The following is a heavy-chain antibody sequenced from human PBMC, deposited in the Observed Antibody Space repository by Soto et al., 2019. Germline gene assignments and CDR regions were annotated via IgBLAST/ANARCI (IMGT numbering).Heavy chain of an antibody. D-gene: IGHD1-1*01. V-gene: IGHV1-24*01. J-gene: IGHJ4*02. CDR2: FDPEDGET. CDR3: ATSQLEQTDY. CDR1: GYTLTELS. Sequence: ASVKVSCKVSGYTLTELSVHWLRQAPGKGLEWMGGFDPEDGETIYAQKFQGRVTMTEDTSTDTAYMELSSLRSEDTAVYYCATSQLEQTDYWGQGTLVTVSS.